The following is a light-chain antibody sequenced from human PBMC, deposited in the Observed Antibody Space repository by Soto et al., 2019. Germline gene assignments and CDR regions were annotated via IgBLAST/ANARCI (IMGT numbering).Light chain of an antibody. CDR1: QRFGSSN. V-gene: IGKV3D-20*02. J-gene: IGKJ5*01. CDR3: QQRNNWPRST. Sequence: EIVLTQSPGTLSLSLGERGTLSCRASQRFGSSNLAWYQQKPGQAPRLLIYSTSSRATGIPDRFSGSGSGTDFTLTISSLEPEDFAVYYCQQRNNWPRSTFGQGTRLEIK. CDR2: STS.